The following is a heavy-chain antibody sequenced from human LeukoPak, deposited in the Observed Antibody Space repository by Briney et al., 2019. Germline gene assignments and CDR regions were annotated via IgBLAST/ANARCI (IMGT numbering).Heavy chain of an antibody. CDR3: ARAWVYSGNYLPTFDI. D-gene: IGHD1-26*01. CDR1: GGSISSGSYY. CDR2: IYYTGST. Sequence: SETLSLTCTVSGGSISSGSYYWSWIRQPAGKGLEWIGRIYYTGSTNYNPSLKSRVTLSVDTSKNQFSLKLSSVTAADTAVYYCARAWVYSGNYLPTFDIWGQGTMVTVSS. V-gene: IGHV4-61*10. J-gene: IGHJ3*02.